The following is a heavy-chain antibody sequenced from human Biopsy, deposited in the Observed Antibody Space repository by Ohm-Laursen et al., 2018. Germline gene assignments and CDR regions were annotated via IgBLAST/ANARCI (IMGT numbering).Heavy chain of an antibody. D-gene: IGHD2-2*01. CDR3: TRDVNRYCSGSSCYTGYFGMDV. J-gene: IGHJ6*02. CDR2: VYYSGTT. V-gene: IGHV4-61*01. CDR1: GGSVSDSFHF. Sequence: GTLSLTCSVSGGSVSDSFHFWSWIRQPPGKGLEWIGNVYYSGTTNYNPSLKSRVTVSIDTSKNQFSLKLTSVTAADTAVYFCTRDVNRYCSGSSCYTGYFGMDVWGQGTTVTVSS.